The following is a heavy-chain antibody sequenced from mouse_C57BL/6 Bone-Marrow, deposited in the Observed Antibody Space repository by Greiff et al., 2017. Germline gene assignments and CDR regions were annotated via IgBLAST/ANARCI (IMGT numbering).Heavy chain of an antibody. V-gene: IGHV1-69*01. D-gene: IGHD1-1*01. CDR2: IDPSDSYT. Sequence: VQLQQPGAELVMPGASVKLSCKASGYTFTSYWMHWVKQRPGQGLEWIGEIDPSDSYTNYNQKFKGKSTLTVDKSSSTAYMQLSSLTSADSAVYYCAREGGGSSLFAYWGQGTLVTVSA. J-gene: IGHJ3*01. CDR1: GYTFTSYW. CDR3: AREGGGSSLFAY.